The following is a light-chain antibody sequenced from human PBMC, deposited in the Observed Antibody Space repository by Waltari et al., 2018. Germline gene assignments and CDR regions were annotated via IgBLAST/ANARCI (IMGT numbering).Light chain of an antibody. CDR1: QSIANKY. CDR2: GAS. CDR3: QQYGTSVT. Sequence: IVLTQSPGTLSLSPGDRATLSCRASQSIANKYVTWYRQRPGQPPGLLSFGASTRAAGVPDRFSGSGFGTEFTLTISRLEPEDFAVYYCQQYGTSVTFGGGTKLEIK. J-gene: IGKJ4*01. V-gene: IGKV3-20*01.